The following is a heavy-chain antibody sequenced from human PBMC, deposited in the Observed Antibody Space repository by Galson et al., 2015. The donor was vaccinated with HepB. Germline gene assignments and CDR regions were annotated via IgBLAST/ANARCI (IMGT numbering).Heavy chain of an antibody. J-gene: IGHJ4*02. V-gene: IGHV1-69*13. CDR1: GGTFSSYA. CDR2: IIPIFGTA. CDR3: ARGSYYYDSSGYGAGFDY. D-gene: IGHD3-22*01. Sequence: SVKVSCKASGGTFSSYAISWVRQAPGQGLEWMGGIIPIFGTANYAQKFQGRVTITADESTSTAYMELSSLRSEGTAVYYCARGSYYYDSSGYGAGFDYWGQGTLVTVSS.